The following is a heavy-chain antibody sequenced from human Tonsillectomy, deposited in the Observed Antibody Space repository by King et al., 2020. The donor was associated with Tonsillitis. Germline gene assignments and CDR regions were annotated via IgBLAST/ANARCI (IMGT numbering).Heavy chain of an antibody. CDR2: VYFTGST. J-gene: IGHJ5*02. V-gene: IGHV4-59*03. D-gene: IGHD6-19*01. CDR3: ASRRGYTSGWYWFDP. Sequence: QLQESGPGLGKPSETLSLTCSVSCASITVYYWGWILQPPGKGPEWIGCVYFTGSTNSNPSLKSRVTMSIDTSKKQFSLKFTSVTAADTAVYYCASRRGYTSGWYWFDPWGQGTLVTVSS. CDR1: CASITVYY.